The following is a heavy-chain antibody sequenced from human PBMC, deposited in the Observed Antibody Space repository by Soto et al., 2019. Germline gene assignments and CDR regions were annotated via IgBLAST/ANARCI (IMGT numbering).Heavy chain of an antibody. V-gene: IGHV4-59*01. CDR1: GDSFTSYY. J-gene: IGHJ3*01. CDR3: ARAGKHSSNDAFDL. D-gene: IGHD6-13*01. CDR2: IYSSGSA. Sequence: SETLSLTCAVSGDSFTSYYWSYIRQPPEKGLEWIGYIYSSGSANYNPSLKSRVTLSIDTSKNQISLTLNSVTAADTAVYFCARAGKHSSNDAFDLWGQGTMVTVSS.